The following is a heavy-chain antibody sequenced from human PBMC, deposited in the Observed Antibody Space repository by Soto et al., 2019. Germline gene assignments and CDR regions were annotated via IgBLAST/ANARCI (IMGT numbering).Heavy chain of an antibody. Sequence: ASVKVSCKASGYTFTGYYMHWVRQAPGQGLEWMGWINPNSGGTNYAQKFQGRVTMTRDTSISTAYMELSRLRSDDTAVYYCARDLSAGGANWFDPWGQGTLVTVSS. CDR3: ARDLSAGGANWFDP. J-gene: IGHJ5*02. CDR2: INPNSGGT. V-gene: IGHV1-2*02. CDR1: GYTFTGYY. D-gene: IGHD6-13*01.